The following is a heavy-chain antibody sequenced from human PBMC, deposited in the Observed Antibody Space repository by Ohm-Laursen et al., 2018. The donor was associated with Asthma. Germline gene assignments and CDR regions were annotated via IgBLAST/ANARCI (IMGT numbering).Heavy chain of an antibody. D-gene: IGHD4-17*01. CDR1: GFSLSTSGVA. J-gene: IGHJ4*02. CDR3: AHRGTYYGDFRWRYYFDY. Sequence: PTQTLTLTCTFSGFSLSTSGVAVGWIRQPPGKALDWLALIYWDDDKRYSPSLKSRLTITKDTSKNRVVLTMTNMDPVDTATYFCAHRGTYYGDFRWRYYFDYWGQGTLVTVSS. CDR2: IYWDDDK. V-gene: IGHV2-5*02.